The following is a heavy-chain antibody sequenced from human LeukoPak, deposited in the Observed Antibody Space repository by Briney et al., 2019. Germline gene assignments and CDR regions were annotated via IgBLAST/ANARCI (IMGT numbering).Heavy chain of an antibody. CDR3: AISTGGGWFDP. Sequence: SETLSLTCTVSGGSISSYYWSWIRQPPGKGLEWIGYIYYSGSTNYNPSLKSRVTVSVDTSKNQFSLKLSSVTAADTAVYYCAISTGGGWFDPWGQGTLVTVSS. J-gene: IGHJ5*02. V-gene: IGHV4-59*12. CDR1: GGSISSYY. CDR2: IYYSGST. D-gene: IGHD1-14*01.